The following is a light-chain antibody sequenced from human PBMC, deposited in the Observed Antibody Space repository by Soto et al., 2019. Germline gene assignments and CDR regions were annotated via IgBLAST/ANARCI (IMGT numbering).Light chain of an antibody. Sequence: QSALTQPPSASGSPGQSVTISCTGTSSDVGAYNYVSWYQQHPGKVPKLMVYEVRERPSGVPDRFSGSKSGNTASLTVSGLQAEDEADYYCSSYEGSSKLVFGGGTKLTVL. CDR1: SSDVGAYNY. CDR3: SSYEGSSKLV. V-gene: IGLV2-8*01. CDR2: EVR. J-gene: IGLJ3*02.